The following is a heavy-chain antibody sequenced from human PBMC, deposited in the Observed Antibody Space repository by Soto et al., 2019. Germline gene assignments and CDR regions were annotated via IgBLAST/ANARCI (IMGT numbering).Heavy chain of an antibody. V-gene: IGHV1-3*01. J-gene: IGHJ6*02. CDR3: ARDENLWGLYSSSWLPASYGMDV. CDR1: GYTFTSYA. Sequence: ASVKVSCKASGYTFTSYAMHWVRQAPGQRLEWMGWINAGNGNTKYSQKFQGRVTITRDTSASTAYMELSSLRSEDTAVYYCARDENLWGLYSSSWLPASYGMDVWGQGTTVTVSS. CDR2: INAGNGNT. D-gene: IGHD6-13*01.